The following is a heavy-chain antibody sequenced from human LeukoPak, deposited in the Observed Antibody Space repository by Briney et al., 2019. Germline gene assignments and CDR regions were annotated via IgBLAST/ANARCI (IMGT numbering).Heavy chain of an antibody. Sequence: ASVKVSCKASGYTFTSYGISWVRQAPGQGLEWMGWISAYNGNTNYAQKLQGRVTMTTDTSTSTAYMELRSLRSDDTAVYYCATHRRPYHTYYYDSSGYYDYWGQGTLVTVSS. CDR3: ATHRRPYHTYYYDSSGYYDY. J-gene: IGHJ4*02. CDR1: GYTFTSYG. V-gene: IGHV1-18*01. CDR2: ISAYNGNT. D-gene: IGHD3-22*01.